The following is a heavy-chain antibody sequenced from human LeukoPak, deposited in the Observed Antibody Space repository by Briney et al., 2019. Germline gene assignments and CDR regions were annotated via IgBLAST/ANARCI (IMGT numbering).Heavy chain of an antibody. D-gene: IGHD5-12*01. V-gene: IGHV4-4*09. CDR2: ISSSGSV. CDR1: RGSISGSIRSYY. Sequence: SETLSLTCTVSRGSISGSIRSYYWTWLRQPPGKGLEWIGYISSSGSVNDNPSLRRRVTISVATSNHQFFLNLSSVSAADTAVYYCARIPLGYSGAYYFVYWGQGTLVTVSP. J-gene: IGHJ4*02. CDR3: ARIPLGYSGAYYFVY.